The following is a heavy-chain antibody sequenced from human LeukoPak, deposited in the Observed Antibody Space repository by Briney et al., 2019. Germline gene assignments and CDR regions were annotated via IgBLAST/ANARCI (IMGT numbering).Heavy chain of an antibody. CDR3: AKANRDHLSHYYGVDV. CDR2: IGHDGTET. J-gene: IGHJ6*02. Sequence: GGSLRLSCAASGFTFSTYGMHWLRQAPGKGPESVALIGHDGTETYHAESVKGRFTISRDDSKNTFYLQMNSLRAEDTAVYYCAKANRDHLSHYYGVDVWGQGTTV. V-gene: IGHV3-30*02. D-gene: IGHD3-10*01. CDR1: GFTFSTYG.